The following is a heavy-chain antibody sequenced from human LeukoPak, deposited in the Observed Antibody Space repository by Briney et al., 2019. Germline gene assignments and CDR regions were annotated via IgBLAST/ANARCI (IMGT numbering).Heavy chain of an antibody. CDR1: GFTVSSNY. J-gene: IGHJ4*01. V-gene: IGHV3-66*01. CDR3: ARVSIVGATTFDY. D-gene: IGHD1-26*01. CDR2: IYSGGST. Sequence: GGSLRLSCAASGFTVSSNYMSWVRQAPGKGLEWVSVIYSGGSTYYADSVKGRFTISRDNSKNTLYLQMNSLRAEDTAVYYCARVSIVGATTFDYWGQEPWSPSPQ.